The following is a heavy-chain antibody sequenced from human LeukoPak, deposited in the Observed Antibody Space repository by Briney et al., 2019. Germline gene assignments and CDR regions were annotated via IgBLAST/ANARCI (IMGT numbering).Heavy chain of an antibody. CDR2: TYYRSKWYN. CDR1: GDSVSSNSAA. Sequence: SQTLSLTCAISGDSVSSNSAAWNWIRQAPSRGLEWLGRTYYRSKWYNDYAESVKSRIIINPDTSKNQFSLQLNSETPEDTAVYYCARVRIAVAGIGDAFDIWGQGTMVTVSS. CDR3: ARVRIAVAGIGDAFDI. D-gene: IGHD6-19*01. J-gene: IGHJ3*02. V-gene: IGHV6-1*01.